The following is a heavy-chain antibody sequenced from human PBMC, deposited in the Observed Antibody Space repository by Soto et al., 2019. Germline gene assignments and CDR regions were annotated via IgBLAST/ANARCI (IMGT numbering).Heavy chain of an antibody. CDR3: AKYLGAISGYSPNY. CDR2: ISYDGSNK. V-gene: IGHV3-30-3*02. Sequence: PGGSLRLSCAASGFSFMSYAMHWFRQAPGKGLEWVAVISYDGSNKFYADSVKARFTISRDNSKNTLSLEMNSLRAEDTALYYCAKYLGAISGYSPNYGGQGTLVTVSS. J-gene: IGHJ4*02. D-gene: IGHD3-22*01. CDR1: GFSFMSYA.